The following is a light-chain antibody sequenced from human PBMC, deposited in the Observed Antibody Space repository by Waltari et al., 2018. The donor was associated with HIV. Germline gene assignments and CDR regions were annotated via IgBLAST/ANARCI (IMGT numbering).Light chain of an antibody. Sequence: DIQMTQSPSSLSASVGDRVTVSCRANQNISSYLMWYQQRPGKAPRLLFYTASTLQRGVPSRFSGSGSGTDFTLSITSLQPADFATYYCQQSYRTPLTFGGGTRVEIK. CDR3: QQSYRTPLT. CDR2: TAS. V-gene: IGKV1-39*01. CDR1: QNISSY. J-gene: IGKJ4*01.